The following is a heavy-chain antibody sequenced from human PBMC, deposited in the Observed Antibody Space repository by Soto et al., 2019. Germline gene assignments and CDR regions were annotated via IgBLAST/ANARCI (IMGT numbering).Heavy chain of an antibody. V-gene: IGHV3-9*01. D-gene: IGHD3-16*01. CDR1: GFTFDDYA. CDR3: AKDIGDPSYYNYCLDV. J-gene: IGHJ6*02. CDR2: ISWNGSTI. Sequence: EVQLVESGGGLVQPGRSLRLSCAASGFTFDDYAMHWVRQAPGKGLEWVSGISWNGSTIGYAASVKGRFTISRDNAKNSRYLQMNSLRAEATALYYCAKDIGDPSYYNYCLDVWGQGTTVTVSS.